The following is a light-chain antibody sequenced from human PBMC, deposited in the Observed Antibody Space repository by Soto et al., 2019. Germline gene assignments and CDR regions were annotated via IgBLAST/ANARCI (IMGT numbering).Light chain of an antibody. V-gene: IGKV3-15*01. J-gene: IGKJ3*01. CDR1: QNVSSN. CDR3: QQYNNWPFT. CDR2: GAS. Sequence: EKVITQSPAPPPVFPGEKNPPPCRARQNVSSNLAWYQQKPGQAPRLLIYGASTRATGIPARFSGSGSGTEFTLTISSLQSEDFAVYYCQQYNNWPFTFGPGTKVDIK.